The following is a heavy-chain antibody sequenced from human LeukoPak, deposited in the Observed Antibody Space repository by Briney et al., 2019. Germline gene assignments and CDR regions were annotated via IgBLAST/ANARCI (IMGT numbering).Heavy chain of an antibody. D-gene: IGHD4-17*01. CDR2: IYYSGGT. J-gene: IGHJ3*02. Sequence: SSETLSLTCTVSSGSIYSHYWSWVRQPPGKGLEWIGDIYYSGGTDYNPSLNSRVTISLGTSKKQFSMKLRSETAADTAVYYCARDKFLGGDYFRAFDIWGQGTMVTVSS. CDR1: SGSIYSHY. CDR3: ARDKFLGGDYFRAFDI. V-gene: IGHV4-59*11.